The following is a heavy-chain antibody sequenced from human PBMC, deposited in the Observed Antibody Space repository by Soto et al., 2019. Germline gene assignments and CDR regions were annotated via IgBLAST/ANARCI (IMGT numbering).Heavy chain of an antibody. CDR2: IYWDDDK. V-gene: IGHV2-5*02. J-gene: IGHJ4*02. CDR3: AHRVLRTVFGLVTTTAIYFDF. CDR1: GFSLTTSGVG. D-gene: IGHD3-3*01. Sequence: QITLNESGPTQVKPRQTLTLTCTFSGFSLTTSGVGVGWIRQSPGKAPEWLALIYWDDDKRYSPSLKSRLPITKDPSKNQVVLTMADLDPADTATYYCAHRVLRTVFGLVTTTAIYFDFWGQGTPVAVSS.